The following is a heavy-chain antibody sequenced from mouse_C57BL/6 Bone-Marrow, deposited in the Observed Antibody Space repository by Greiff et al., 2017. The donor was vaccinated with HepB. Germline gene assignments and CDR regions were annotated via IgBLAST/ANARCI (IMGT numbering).Heavy chain of an antibody. J-gene: IGHJ2*01. CDR3: VRHNYYGFDY. CDR1: GFSFNTYA. CDR2: IRSKSNNYAT. V-gene: IGHV10-1*01. D-gene: IGHD1-1*01. Sequence: GGGLVQPKGSLKLSCAASGFSFNTYAMNWVRQAPGKGLEWVARIRSKSNNYATYYADSVKDRFTISRDDSESMLYLQMNNLKTEDTAMYYCVRHNYYGFDYWGQGTTLTVSS.